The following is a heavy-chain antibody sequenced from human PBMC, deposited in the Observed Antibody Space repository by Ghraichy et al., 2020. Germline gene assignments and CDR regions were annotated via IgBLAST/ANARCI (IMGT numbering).Heavy chain of an antibody. CDR3: ARGGRYPVDGDAFDI. V-gene: IGHV3-48*03. Sequence: GGSLRLSCAASGFTFSSYEMNWVRQAPGKGLEWDSYISSSGSTIYYADSVKGRFTISRDKDKNSLYLQMNSLRAADTAVYYCARGGRYPVDGDAFDIWGQGTMVTVSS. D-gene: IGHD3-9*01. J-gene: IGHJ3*02. CDR2: ISSSGSTI. CDR1: GFTFSSYE.